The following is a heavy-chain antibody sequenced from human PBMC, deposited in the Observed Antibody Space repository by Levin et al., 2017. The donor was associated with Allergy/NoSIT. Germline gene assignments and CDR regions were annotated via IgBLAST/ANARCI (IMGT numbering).Heavy chain of an antibody. CDR3: AKDSYSSAY. J-gene: IGHJ4*02. Sequence: PGGSLRLSCAASGFTFRSYGMSWVRQAPEKGLEWVSAISSSGGSTYYADSVKARFTISRDNSKNTLYLQINSLRAEDTAVYYCAKDSYSSAYWGQGTLVTVSS. V-gene: IGHV3-23*01. D-gene: IGHD6-19*01. CDR2: ISSSGGST. CDR1: GFTFRSYG.